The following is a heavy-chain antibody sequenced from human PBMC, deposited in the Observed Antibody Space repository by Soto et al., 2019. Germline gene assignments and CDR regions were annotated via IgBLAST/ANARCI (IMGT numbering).Heavy chain of an antibody. V-gene: IGHV3-30*18. CDR3: AKDHYDFWSGYAASDY. D-gene: IGHD3-3*01. J-gene: IGHJ4*02. Sequence: PGGSLRLSCAASGFTFSSYGMHWVRQAPGKGLEWVAVISYDGSNKYYADSVKGRFTISRDNSKNTLYLQMNSLRAEDTAVYYCAKDHYDFWSGYAASDYWGQGTLVTVSS. CDR1: GFTFSSYG. CDR2: ISYDGSNK.